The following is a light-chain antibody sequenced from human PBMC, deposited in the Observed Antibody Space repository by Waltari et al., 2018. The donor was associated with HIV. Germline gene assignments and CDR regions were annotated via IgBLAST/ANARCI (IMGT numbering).Light chain of an antibody. V-gene: IGLV3-1*01. J-gene: IGLJ2*01. CDR3: QAWDTTTAI. Sequence: SYELTQPPSVSVSPGQTASITCSGDKLGHKNACWYQQRPGHSPVLVIFQDRRRPSGIPERCYGSSSGNEATLTISGTQAIDEADYYCQAWDTTTAIFGGGTKLTVL. CDR2: QDR. CDR1: KLGHKN.